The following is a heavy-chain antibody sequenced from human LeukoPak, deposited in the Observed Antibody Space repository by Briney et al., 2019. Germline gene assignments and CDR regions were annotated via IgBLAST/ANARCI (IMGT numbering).Heavy chain of an antibody. D-gene: IGHD4-17*01. Sequence: SETLSLTCGVYGGSYSAYYWSWIRQPPGKGLEWIGEINHSGSTNYNPSLKSRVTISVDTSKNQFSLKLSSVTAADTAVYYCASAPTVYYYYGMDVWGQGTTVTVSS. J-gene: IGHJ6*02. CDR2: INHSGST. CDR3: ASAPTVYYYYGMDV. CDR1: GGSYSAYY. V-gene: IGHV4-34*01.